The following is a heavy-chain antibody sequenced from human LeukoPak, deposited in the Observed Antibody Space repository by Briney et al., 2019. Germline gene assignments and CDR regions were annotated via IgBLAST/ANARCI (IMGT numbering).Heavy chain of an antibody. V-gene: IGHV3-48*01. D-gene: IGHD1-26*01. CDR1: GFTFSNYK. CDR3: ARDSVPTYSGSYFSAFDI. Sequence: PGGSLRLSCAASGFTFSNYKINWVRQAPGKGLEWVSYIIGTSSTIYYADSVKGRFTISRDNAKNSLYLQMHSLRAEDTAVYYCARDSVPTYSGSYFSAFDIWGQGTMVSVSS. CDR2: IIGTSSTI. J-gene: IGHJ3*02.